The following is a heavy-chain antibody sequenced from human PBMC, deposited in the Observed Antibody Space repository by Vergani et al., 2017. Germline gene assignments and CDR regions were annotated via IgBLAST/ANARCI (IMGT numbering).Heavy chain of an antibody. CDR3: AGGQDYYDSSGS. V-gene: IGHV3-30*02. D-gene: IGHD3-22*01. CDR1: GFTFSSYG. Sequence: QVQLVESGGGVVQPGGSLRLSCAASGFTFSSYGMHWVRQAPGKGLEWVAFIRYDGSNKYYADSVKGRFTISRDNAKNSLYLQMNSLRAEDTAVYYCAGGQDYYDSSGSWGQGTLVTVSS. J-gene: IGHJ5*02. CDR2: IRYDGSNK.